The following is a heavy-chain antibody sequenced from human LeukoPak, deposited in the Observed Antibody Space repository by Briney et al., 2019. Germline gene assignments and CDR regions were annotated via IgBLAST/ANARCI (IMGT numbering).Heavy chain of an antibody. D-gene: IGHD3-16*01. CDR3: AKDNGRGGNFDY. CDR1: GFTFDDYA. Sequence: GGSLRLSCAASGFTFDDYAMHWVRQAPGKGLEWVSGISWNSGSIGYADSVKGRFTISRENPKNSLYLQMNSLRAEDTALYYCAKDNGRGGNFDYWGQGTLVTVSS. CDR2: ISWNSGSI. V-gene: IGHV3-9*01. J-gene: IGHJ4*02.